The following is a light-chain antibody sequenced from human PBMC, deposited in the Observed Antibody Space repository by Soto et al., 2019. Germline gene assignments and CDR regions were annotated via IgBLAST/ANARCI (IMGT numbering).Light chain of an antibody. CDR2: GAS. CDR1: QTVTSSY. CDR3: QQYNNWPLT. J-gene: IGKJ5*01. Sequence: EIVLTQSPGTLSLSPGERATLSCSASQTVTSSYLAWYQQKPGQAPRLLIYGASTRATGVPARFSGSGSGTEFTLTISSLQSEDFAVYCCQQYNNWPLTFGPGTRLEIK. V-gene: IGKV3D-15*01.